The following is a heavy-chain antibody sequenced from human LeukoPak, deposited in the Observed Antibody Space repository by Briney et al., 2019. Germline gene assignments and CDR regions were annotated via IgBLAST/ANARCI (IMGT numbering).Heavy chain of an antibody. CDR1: GGSISSYY. CDR2: IYYSGST. CDR3: ARHDLWGDPAIAFDI. J-gene: IGHJ3*02. V-gene: IGHV4-59*08. D-gene: IGHD3-16*01. Sequence: PSETLSLNCTVSGGSISSYYWSWIRQPPGKGLEWIGYIYYSGSTNYNPSLKSRVTISVDTSKNQFSLKLSSVTAADTAVYYCARHDLWGDPAIAFDIWGQGTMVTVSS.